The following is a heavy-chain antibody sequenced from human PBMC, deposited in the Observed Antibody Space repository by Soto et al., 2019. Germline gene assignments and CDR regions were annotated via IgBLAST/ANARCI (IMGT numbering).Heavy chain of an antibody. V-gene: IGHV3-21*01. CDR3: AREGYNWNYKGDY. Sequence: EVQLVESGGGLVKPAGSLRLSCAASGFTFSSYSMNWVRQAPGKGLEWVSSISSSSSYIYYADSVKGRFTISRDNAKNSLYLQMNSLRAEDTAVYYCAREGYNWNYKGDYWGQGTLVTVSS. CDR2: ISSSSSYI. J-gene: IGHJ4*02. D-gene: IGHD1-7*01. CDR1: GFTFSSYS.